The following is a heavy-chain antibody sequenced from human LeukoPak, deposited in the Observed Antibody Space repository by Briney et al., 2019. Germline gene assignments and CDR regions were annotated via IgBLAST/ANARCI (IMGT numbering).Heavy chain of an antibody. CDR2: IRSIPYGGTI. V-gene: IGHV3-49*03. J-gene: IGHJ5*02. CDR3: TRAGDGYNPARP. Sequence: GGSLRLXCTTSGFTFGDSAMSWYRQAPGKGLEWVGFIRSIPYGGTIEYAASVKGRFTISRDDSKSIAYLQMNSLKTEDTAVYCCTRAGDGYNPARPWGQGTLVTVSS. CDR1: GFTFGDSA. D-gene: IGHD5-24*01.